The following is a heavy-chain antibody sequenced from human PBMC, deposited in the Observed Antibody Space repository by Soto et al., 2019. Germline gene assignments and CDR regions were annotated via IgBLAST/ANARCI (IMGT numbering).Heavy chain of an antibody. CDR2: ISSNGGST. CDR1: GFTFSGYA. Sequence: GGSLRLSCAASGFTFSGYAMSWVRQAPGKGLEYVSAISSNGGSTYYADSVKGRFTISRDNSKNTLYLQMSSLRAEDTAVYYCVKEGYYYDSSGYYYGWFDPWGQGTLVTVSS. CDR3: VKEGYYYDSSGYYYGWFDP. V-gene: IGHV3-64D*06. J-gene: IGHJ5*02. D-gene: IGHD3-22*01.